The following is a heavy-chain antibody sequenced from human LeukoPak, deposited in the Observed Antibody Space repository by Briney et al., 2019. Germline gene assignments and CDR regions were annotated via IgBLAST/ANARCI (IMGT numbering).Heavy chain of an antibody. CDR3: AKGPSDFWSGYYAAYYFDY. CDR1: GFTFSSYA. V-gene: IGHV3-23*01. D-gene: IGHD3-3*01. J-gene: IGHJ4*02. Sequence: GGSLRLSCAASGFTFSSYAMHWVRQAPGKGLEWVSALSGSGGSTYYADSVKGRFTISRDNSKNTLYLQMSSLRAEDTAVYYCAKGPSDFWSGYYAAYYFDYWGQGTLVTVSS. CDR2: LSGSGGST.